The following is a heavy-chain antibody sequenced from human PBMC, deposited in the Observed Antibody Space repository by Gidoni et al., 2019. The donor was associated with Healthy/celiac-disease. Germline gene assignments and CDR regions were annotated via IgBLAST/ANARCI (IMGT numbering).Heavy chain of an antibody. V-gene: IGHV1-3*01. CDR1: GYTVTSYA. D-gene: IGHD3-22*01. Sequence: QVQLVQSGAEGKKPGASVKVSCKASGYTVTSYAMHWVRQAPGQRLEWMGWINAGNGNTQYSPQFQGRVTITSDTSASTAYMELSSLRSEDTAVYYCARLYYDSSGYYFDYWGQGTLVTVSS. CDR2: INAGNGNT. CDR3: ARLYYDSSGYYFDY. J-gene: IGHJ4*02.